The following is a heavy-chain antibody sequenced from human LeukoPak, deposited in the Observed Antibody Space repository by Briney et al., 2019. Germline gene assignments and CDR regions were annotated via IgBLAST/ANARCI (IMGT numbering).Heavy chain of an antibody. CDR3: ARYYDILTGYQS. CDR2: MNPNSGNT. Sequence: ASVKVSCKASGYTFTSYDINWVRQATGQGLEWMGWMNPNSGNTGYAQKFQGRVTMTRNTSISTAYMELSSLRSEDTAVYYCARYYDILTGYQSWGQGTLVTVSS. V-gene: IGHV1-8*01. J-gene: IGHJ4*02. CDR1: GYTFTSYD. D-gene: IGHD3-9*01.